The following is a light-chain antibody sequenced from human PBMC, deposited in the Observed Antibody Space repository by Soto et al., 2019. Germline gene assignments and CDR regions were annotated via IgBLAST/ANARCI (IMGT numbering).Light chain of an antibody. CDR2: GAS. V-gene: IGKV3-15*01. Sequence: EIVMTQSPATLSVSPGERATLSCRASQSVSSNLAWYQQKPGQAPRLLIYGASTRANGIPARFSGSGSGTELTITISSLQSEDFAVYYCQQYNNWPQTFGQGTKVEIK. CDR3: QQYNNWPQT. CDR1: QSVSSN. J-gene: IGKJ1*01.